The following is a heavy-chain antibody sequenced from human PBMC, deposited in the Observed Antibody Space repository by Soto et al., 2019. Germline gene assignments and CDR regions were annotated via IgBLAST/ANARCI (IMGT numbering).Heavy chain of an antibody. CDR1: GFTFSSYS. Sequence: GGSLGLSCAASGFTFSSYSMNWVRQAPGKGLEWVSSISSSSSYIYYADSVKGRFTISRDNAKNSLYLQMNSLRAEDTAVYYCARDPPYYDILTGPNGYWGQGTLVTV. J-gene: IGHJ4*02. CDR2: ISSSSSYI. CDR3: ARDPPYYDILTGPNGY. D-gene: IGHD3-9*01. V-gene: IGHV3-21*01.